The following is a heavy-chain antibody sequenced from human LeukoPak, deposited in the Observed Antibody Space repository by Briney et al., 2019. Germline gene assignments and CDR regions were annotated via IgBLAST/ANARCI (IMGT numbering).Heavy chain of an antibody. CDR2: INPNSGGT. D-gene: IGHD2-2*01. CDR3: ARDLGPCSSTSCPQDY. J-gene: IGHJ4*02. V-gene: IGHV1-2*02. CDR1: GYTFTGYY. Sequence: VASVKVSCKASGYTFTGYYMHWVRQAPGQGLEWMGWINPNSGGTNYAQKFQGRVTMTRDTSISTAYMELSRLRSDDTAVYYCARDLGPCSSTSCPQDYWGQGTLVTASS.